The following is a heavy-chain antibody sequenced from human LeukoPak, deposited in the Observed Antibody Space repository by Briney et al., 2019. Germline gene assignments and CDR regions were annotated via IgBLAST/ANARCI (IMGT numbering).Heavy chain of an antibody. Sequence: GGSLRLSCAASGFSFSSYAIHCVRQAPGKGREWATIVWYDGNNKYYADSVKGRFTVSRDNSGNMVYLQMYSLRQEDTAVYYSARGAGVGAGSFDSWGQGTMVIVSS. CDR3: ARGAGVGAGSFDS. CDR2: VWYDGNNK. J-gene: IGHJ4*02. V-gene: IGHV3-33*01. CDR1: GFSFSSYA. D-gene: IGHD3-10*01.